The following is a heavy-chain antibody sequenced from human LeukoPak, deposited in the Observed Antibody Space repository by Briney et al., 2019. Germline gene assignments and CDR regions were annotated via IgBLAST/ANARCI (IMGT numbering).Heavy chain of an antibody. V-gene: IGHV4-59*12. CDR2: IYHSGST. Sequence: PSETLSLTWTVSGGSISSYYWSWIRQPPGKGLEWIGYIYHSGSTYYNPSLKSRVTISVDRSKNQFSLKLSSVTAADTAVYYCARGSEYSSQLRFDPWGQGTLVTVSS. CDR1: GGSISSYY. J-gene: IGHJ5*02. CDR3: ARGSEYSSQLRFDP. D-gene: IGHD6-6*01.